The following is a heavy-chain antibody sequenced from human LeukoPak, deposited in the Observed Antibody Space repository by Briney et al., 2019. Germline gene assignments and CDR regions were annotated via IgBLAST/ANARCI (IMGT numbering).Heavy chain of an antibody. CDR2: IYSSGST. Sequence: SETLSLTCTVSGGSMTGNYWSWLRQSPGKGLEWIGYIYSSGSTNYNPSLKSRVTISIDTSKNQFSLRLSSVTAADAAVYYCARRRDYYDSGVYEGPFFDYWGQGTLVTVSS. D-gene: IGHD3-22*01. CDR3: ARRRDYYDSGVYEGPFFDY. CDR1: GGSMTGNY. V-gene: IGHV4-59*01. J-gene: IGHJ4*02.